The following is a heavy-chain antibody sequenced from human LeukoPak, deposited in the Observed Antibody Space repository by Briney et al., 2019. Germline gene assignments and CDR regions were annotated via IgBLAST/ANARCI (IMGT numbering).Heavy chain of an antibody. D-gene: IGHD3-16*02. CDR2: ISWNGGNI. Sequence: GGPLRLSCAASGFTFDDYALHWVRQAPGGGLEWVSGISWNGGNIGYADSVKGRFTISRDNAKSSLYLQMNSLRPEDTAFYYCAKDTSFGAIISGGLYWGQGTLVTVSS. V-gene: IGHV3-9*01. CDR1: GFTFDDYA. J-gene: IGHJ4*02. CDR3: AKDTSFGAIISGGLY.